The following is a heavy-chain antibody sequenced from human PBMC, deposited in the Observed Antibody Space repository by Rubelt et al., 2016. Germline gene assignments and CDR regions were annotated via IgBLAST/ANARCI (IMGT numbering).Heavy chain of an antibody. D-gene: IGHD1-26*01. J-gene: IGHJ3*02. Sequence: EVQLLESGRGLVQPGGSLRLSCAASGFTVSSNYMSWVRKAPGKGLEWGSVIYSGVSTYYADSVKGRFTISRDNSKNTLYLQMNSLRAEDTAVYYCARRVGATTADAFDIWGQGTMVTVSS. V-gene: IGHV3-53*01. CDR3: ARRVGATTADAFDI. CDR2: IYSGVST. CDR1: GFTVSSNY.